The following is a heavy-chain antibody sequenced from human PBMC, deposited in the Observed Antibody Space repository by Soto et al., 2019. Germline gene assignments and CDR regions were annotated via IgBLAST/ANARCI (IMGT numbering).Heavy chain of an antibody. V-gene: IGHV1-18*01. Sequence: QVQLVQSGAEVKKPGASVKVSCKASDYTFTSYGITWERQAPGQGLEWMGWISAYNCNTKYAQKIQGRVTMTTDTSTSTEYRGLRSLRSDDTAVYYCARELAVALIDYWGQGTPLTVSS. D-gene: IGHD6-19*01. CDR1: DYTFTSYG. CDR2: ISAYNCNT. CDR3: ARELAVALIDY. J-gene: IGHJ4*02.